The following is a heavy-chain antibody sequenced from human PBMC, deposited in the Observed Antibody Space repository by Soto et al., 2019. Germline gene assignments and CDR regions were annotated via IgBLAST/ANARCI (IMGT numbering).Heavy chain of an antibody. CDR2: IKEDGSEK. CDR3: ARGWGYFDSSGFPYLYAMDV. D-gene: IGHD3-22*01. V-gene: IGHV3-7*01. J-gene: IGHJ6*02. CDR1: GFTFSTYW. Sequence: GGSLRLSCAASGFTFSTYWMSWVRHAPGKGLEWVANIKEDGSEKYYVDSVEGRFTISRDNAKNTLYLQMTSLRAEDTALYYCARGWGYFDSSGFPYLYAMDVWGQGTTVTVSS.